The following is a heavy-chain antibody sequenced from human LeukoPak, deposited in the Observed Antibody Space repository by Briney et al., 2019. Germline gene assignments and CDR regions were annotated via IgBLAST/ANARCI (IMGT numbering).Heavy chain of an antibody. V-gene: IGHV3-21*01. CDR2: ISSSSSYI. J-gene: IGHJ3*02. CDR1: GFTFSSYS. CDR3: ARDRGWIQHDI. D-gene: IGHD5-18*01. Sequence: PGRSLRLSCAASGFTFSSYSMNWVRQAPGKGLEWVSSISSSSSYIYYADSVKGRFTISRDNAKNSLYLQMNSLRAEDTAVYYCARDRGWIQHDIWGQGTMVTVSS.